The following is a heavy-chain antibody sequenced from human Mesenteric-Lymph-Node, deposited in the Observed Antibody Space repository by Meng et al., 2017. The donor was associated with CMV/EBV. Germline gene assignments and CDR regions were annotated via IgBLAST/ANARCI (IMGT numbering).Heavy chain of an antibody. CDR1: YTFTSYY. Sequence: YTFTSYYMHWVRQAPGQGLEWMGIINPSGGSTSYAQKFQGRVTMTRDTSTSTVYMELSSLRSEDTAVYYCARDHCSSTSCYMWYFDLWGRGTLVTVSS. V-gene: IGHV1-46*01. J-gene: IGHJ2*01. CDR2: INPSGGST. CDR3: ARDHCSSTSCYMWYFDL. D-gene: IGHD2-2*02.